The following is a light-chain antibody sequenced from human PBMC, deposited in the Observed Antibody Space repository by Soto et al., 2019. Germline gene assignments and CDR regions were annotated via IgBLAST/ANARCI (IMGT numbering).Light chain of an antibody. V-gene: IGKV3-20*01. Sequence: EILFTQSPGTLSLSPGERATLCCRTSQSLSNTYLAWYQQKPGQAPRLLIYGASNRATGIPDRFSGSGSGTDFTLTISRLEPGDSAVYFCQQCDTSPWTFGQGTKVDIK. CDR3: QQCDTSPWT. J-gene: IGKJ1*01. CDR1: QSLSNTY. CDR2: GAS.